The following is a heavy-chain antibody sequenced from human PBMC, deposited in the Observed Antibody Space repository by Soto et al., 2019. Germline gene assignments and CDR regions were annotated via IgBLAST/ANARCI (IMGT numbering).Heavy chain of an antibody. V-gene: IGHV3-23*01. J-gene: IGHJ6*02. CDR2: ISGSGDST. CDR3: AKDLGRIAAAGAYYYYYAMDV. D-gene: IGHD6-13*01. CDR1: GFTFSSFA. Sequence: GGSLRLSCAASGFTFSSFAMSWVRQAPGKGLEWVSTISGSGDSTYYADSVKGRFTISRDNSKNTLYLQMNSLRAEDTAIYYCAKDLGRIAAAGAYYYYYAMDVWGQGTTVTVSS.